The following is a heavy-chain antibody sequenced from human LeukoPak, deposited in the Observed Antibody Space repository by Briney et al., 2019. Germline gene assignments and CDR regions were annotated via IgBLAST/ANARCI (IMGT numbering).Heavy chain of an antibody. J-gene: IGHJ4*02. CDR3: ARDIYGGHDY. CDR1: GFTFSDYW. D-gene: IGHD2-21*01. CDR2: INQDGSQK. Sequence: PGVSLRLSCAASGFTFSDYWMSWVRQAPGKGLEWVANINQDGSQKSYVDSVEGRFTISRDNAKKSLYLHVNSLRAEDTAVYYCARDIYGGHDYWGQGTLLTVSS. V-gene: IGHV3-7*04.